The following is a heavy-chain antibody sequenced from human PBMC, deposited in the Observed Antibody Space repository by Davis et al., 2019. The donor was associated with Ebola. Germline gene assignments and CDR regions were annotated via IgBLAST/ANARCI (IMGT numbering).Heavy chain of an antibody. CDR3: ARCRSLGTYYYMDV. J-gene: IGHJ6*03. CDR2: IYAGDSDT. Sequence: GELKISCKGSGYSFTNYWTGWVRQMLGKGLEWMGIIYAGDSDTRYSPSFQGQVTIAADKSINTAYLQWSSLKASDTAVYYCARCRSLGTYYYMDVWGKGTTVTVSS. D-gene: IGHD3-16*01. V-gene: IGHV5-51*01. CDR1: GYSFTNYW.